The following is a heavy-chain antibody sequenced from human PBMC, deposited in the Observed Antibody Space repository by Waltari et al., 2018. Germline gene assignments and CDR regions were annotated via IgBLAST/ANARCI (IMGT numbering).Heavy chain of an antibody. CDR2: KSYDGSNK. CDR1: GFTFSSYA. D-gene: IGHD3-16*01. CDR3: AREGVGYYYYGMDV. V-gene: IGHV3-30-3*01. J-gene: IGHJ6*02. Sequence: QVQLVESGGGVVQPGRSRRLSCAASGFTFSSYALHCVRQAPGKGLEWVAVKSYDGSNKYYADSVKGRFTISRDNSKNTLYLQMNSLRAEDTAVYYCAREGVGYYYYGMDVWGQGTTVTVSS.